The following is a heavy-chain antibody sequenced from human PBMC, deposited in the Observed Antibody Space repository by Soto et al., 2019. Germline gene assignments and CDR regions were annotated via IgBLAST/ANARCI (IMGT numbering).Heavy chain of an antibody. V-gene: IGHV4-59*08. CDR1: GGSISSYY. D-gene: IGHD3-22*01. CDR3: ARRLYYDSSGFEGGGMDV. Sequence: SETLSLTCTVSGGSISSYYWSWIRQPPGRGLEWIGYISYSGSTNYNPSLKSRVTISVDTSKNQFSLKLSSVTAADTAVYYCARRLYYDSSGFEGGGMDVWGQGTTVT. J-gene: IGHJ6*02. CDR2: ISYSGST.